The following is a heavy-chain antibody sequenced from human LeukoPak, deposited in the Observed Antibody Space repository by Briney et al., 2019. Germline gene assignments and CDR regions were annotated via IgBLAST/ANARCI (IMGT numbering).Heavy chain of an antibody. V-gene: IGHV3-23*01. CDR2: VTGTSATT. Sequence: GGSLRLSCVASGFTFGSYAMTWVRQPPGKGLEWVSTVTGTSATTFYADSVKGRFTISRDTPGNTLYLQMNTLTAEDTALYYCARAWDGYYTGYYFDLWGQGTLVSVSS. CDR1: GFTFGSYA. CDR3: ARAWDGYYTGYYFDL. J-gene: IGHJ4*02. D-gene: IGHD5-18*01.